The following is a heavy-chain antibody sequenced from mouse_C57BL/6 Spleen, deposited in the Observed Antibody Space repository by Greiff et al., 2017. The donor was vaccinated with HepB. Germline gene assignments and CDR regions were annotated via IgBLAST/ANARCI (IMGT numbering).Heavy chain of an antibody. V-gene: IGHV5-4*03. CDR3: ARGQLRLGAY. Sequence: EVKVVESGGGLVKPGGSLKLSCAASGFTFSSYAMSWVRQTPEKRLEWVATISDGGSYTYYPDNVKGRFTISRDNAKNNLYLQMSHLKSEDTAMYYCARGQLRLGAYWGQGTLVTVSA. J-gene: IGHJ3*01. D-gene: IGHD3-2*02. CDR1: GFTFSSYA. CDR2: ISDGGSYT.